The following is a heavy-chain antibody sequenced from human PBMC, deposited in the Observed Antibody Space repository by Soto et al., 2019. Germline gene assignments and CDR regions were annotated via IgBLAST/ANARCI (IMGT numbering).Heavy chain of an antibody. Sequence: WTWIRQLPGKGLEWIGYVYYSGSTYYNPSLESRVTISVDTSNNQFSLKLSSVTAADTAVYYCARDRGGHFDYCGQGTLVTVSS. J-gene: IGHJ4*02. V-gene: IGHV4-31*02. CDR2: VYYSGST. D-gene: IGHD3-16*01. CDR3: ARDRGGHFDY.